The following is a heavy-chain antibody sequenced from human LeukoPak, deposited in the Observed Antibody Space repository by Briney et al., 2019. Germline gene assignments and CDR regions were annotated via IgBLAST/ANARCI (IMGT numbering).Heavy chain of an antibody. CDR3: PKAVYYYYYIDV. J-gene: IGHJ6*03. Sequence: GGSLRLSCAASGFTFSNYDMHWVRQAPGKGLEWVAFIRSGGSGYYADSVKGRFTISRDNSKNTLYLQMNSLRAEDTALYYCPKAVYYYYYIDVWGNGTTVTVSS. CDR2: IRSGGSG. CDR1: GFTFSNYD. V-gene: IGHV3-30*02.